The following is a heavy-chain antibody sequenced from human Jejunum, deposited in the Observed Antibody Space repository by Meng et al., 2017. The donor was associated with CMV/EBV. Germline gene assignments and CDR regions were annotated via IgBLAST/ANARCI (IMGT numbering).Heavy chain of an antibody. CDR2: MNQDGGEK. J-gene: IGHJ3*01. Sequence: SCGASGFTLSSYWMSWVRQAPGKGLEWVANMNQDGGEKYYLDSVEGRITISRDNAKNSLYLQVNSLRAEDTAVYYCAAYSNDALDVWGQGTMVTVSS. D-gene: IGHD4-11*01. CDR1: GFTLSSYW. CDR3: AAYSNDALDV. V-gene: IGHV3-7*01.